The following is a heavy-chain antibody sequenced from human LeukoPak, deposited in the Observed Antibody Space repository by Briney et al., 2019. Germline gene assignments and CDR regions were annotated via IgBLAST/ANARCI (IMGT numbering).Heavy chain of an antibody. CDR3: TSDSPDYGMDV. CDR1: GFTFSTYW. V-gene: IGHV3-74*01. CDR2: INSDGRTT. J-gene: IGHJ6*02. Sequence: LGGSLRLSCATSGFTFSTYWMHWVRQTPGKELEWVARINSDGRTTVYADSVRGRFAISRDNAKNTLYLQMNSLRAEDTAVYYCTSDSPDYGMDVWGQGTTVIVSS.